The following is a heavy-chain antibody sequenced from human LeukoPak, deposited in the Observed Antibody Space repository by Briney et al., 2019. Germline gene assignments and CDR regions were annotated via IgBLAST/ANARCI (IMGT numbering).Heavy chain of an antibody. D-gene: IGHD6-13*01. CDR1: GFTFSSYW. Sequence: GGSLRLSCAASGFTFSSYWMSWVRQAPGKGLEWVANIKQDGSEKYCVDYVQGRFTISRDNAKNSLYLQMNSLRPEDTAIYYCARGVAAAGTWSFDYWGQGSLVTVSS. CDR2: IKQDGSEK. J-gene: IGHJ4*02. V-gene: IGHV3-7*02. CDR3: ARGVAAAGTWSFDY.